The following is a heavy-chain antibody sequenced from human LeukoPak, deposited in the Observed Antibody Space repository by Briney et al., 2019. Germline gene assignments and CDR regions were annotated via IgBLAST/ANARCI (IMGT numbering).Heavy chain of an antibody. J-gene: IGHJ4*02. CDR2: IDWDDDK. Sequence: SGPALVKPTQTLTLTCTFSGFSLSTSGMRVSWIRQPPGKALEWLARIDWDDDKFYSTSLKTRLTISKDTSKNQVVLTMTNMDPVDTATYYCAREPPAAAGAGGYFDYWGQGTLVTVSS. V-gene: IGHV2-70*04. CDR3: AREPPAAAGAGGYFDY. D-gene: IGHD6-13*01. CDR1: GFSLSTSGMR.